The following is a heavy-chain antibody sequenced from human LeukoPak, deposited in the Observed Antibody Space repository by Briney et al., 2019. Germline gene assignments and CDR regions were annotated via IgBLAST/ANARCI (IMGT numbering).Heavy chain of an antibody. V-gene: IGHV3-30*04. J-gene: IGHJ4*02. CDR3: ARDYASGSGWYFDY. D-gene: IGHD6-19*01. Sequence: GGSLRLSCAASGFTFSGYARHWFGQAPGKGLEWVAVISYDGSNKYYADSVKGRFTISRDNSKNTLYLQMNSLRAEDTAVYCCARDYASGSGWYFDYWGQGTLVTVSS. CDR2: ISYDGSNK. CDR1: GFTFSGYA.